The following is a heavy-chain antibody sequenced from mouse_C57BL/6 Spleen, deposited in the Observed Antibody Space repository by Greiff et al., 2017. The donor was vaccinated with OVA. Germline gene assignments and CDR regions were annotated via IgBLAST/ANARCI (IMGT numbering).Heavy chain of an antibody. CDR1: GFTFSSYA. CDR2: ISDGGSYT. V-gene: IGHV5-4*01. CDR3: ARDYSNYVDY. J-gene: IGHJ2*01. D-gene: IGHD2-5*01. Sequence: EVKVVESGGGLVKPGGSLKLSCAASGFTFSSYAMSWVRQTPEKRLEWVATISDGGSYTYYPDNVKGRFTISRDNAKNNLYLQMSHLKSEDTAMYYCARDYSNYVDYWGQGTTLTVSS.